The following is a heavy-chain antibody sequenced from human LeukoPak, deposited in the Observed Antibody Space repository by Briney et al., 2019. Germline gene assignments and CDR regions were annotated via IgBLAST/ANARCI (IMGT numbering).Heavy chain of an antibody. CDR2: INTNTGNP. CDR1: GYTFTSYA. Sequence: ASVKVSCEASGYTFTSYAMNWVRQAPGQGLEWMGWINTNTGNPTYAQGFTGRFVFSLDTSVSTAYLQISSLKAEDTAVYYCAREYSSSWPIAFDIWGQGTMVTVSS. V-gene: IGHV7-4-1*02. J-gene: IGHJ3*02. D-gene: IGHD6-13*01. CDR3: AREYSSSWPIAFDI.